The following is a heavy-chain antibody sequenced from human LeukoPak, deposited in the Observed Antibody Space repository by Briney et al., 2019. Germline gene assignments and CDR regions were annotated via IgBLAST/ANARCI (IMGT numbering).Heavy chain of an antibody. V-gene: IGHV3-48*03. CDR2: ISVRAGTI. J-gene: IGHJ6*02. D-gene: IGHD3-22*01. Sequence: PGGSLSLSCAASGFGFGQYEMNWVRQAPGKGLEWIAYISVRAGTIYYGDSAEGRFTISRDDAKNSLYLQMNGLRVEDTAIYYCAKDFPHYYEVPHGMDVWGQGTTVTV. CDR3: AKDFPHYYEVPHGMDV. CDR1: GFGFGQYE.